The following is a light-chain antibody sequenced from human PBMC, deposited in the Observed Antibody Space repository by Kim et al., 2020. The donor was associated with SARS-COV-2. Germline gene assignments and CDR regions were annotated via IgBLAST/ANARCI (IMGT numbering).Light chain of an antibody. Sequence: PGESAPLSCRASHNIDISLAWYQQTPGRAPRLLIYDAAIRAAGIPDRFSASGSGTDFTLTIGSLAPEDFAVYYCQQRGNWPPALTFGGGTKV. V-gene: IGKV3-11*01. CDR1: HNIDIS. CDR3: QQRGNWPPALT. J-gene: IGKJ4*01. CDR2: DAA.